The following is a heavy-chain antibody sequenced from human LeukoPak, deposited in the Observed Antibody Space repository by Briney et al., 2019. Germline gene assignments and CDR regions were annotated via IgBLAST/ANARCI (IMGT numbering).Heavy chain of an antibody. CDR3: ARRRYYDATGYLD. J-gene: IGHJ1*01. Sequence: SETLSLTCTISGGSISSSSYYWDWIRQYPGKGLEWLGTIYYSGSTYYNASLKNRLFISVDTSNNQFSLRLSFVTAADTAVYYCARRRYYDATGYLDWGQGTLITVSS. V-gene: IGHV4-39*01. D-gene: IGHD3-22*01. CDR2: IYYSGST. CDR1: GGSISSSSYY.